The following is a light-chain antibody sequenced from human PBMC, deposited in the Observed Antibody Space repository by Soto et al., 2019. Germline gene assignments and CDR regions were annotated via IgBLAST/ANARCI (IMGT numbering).Light chain of an antibody. J-gene: IGKJ1*01. CDR1: QSITSY. CDR3: PQRQSWPRT. V-gene: IGKV3-11*01. CDR2: QTS. Sequence: ENVLKQSPAPLSLSPWERATLSCRASQSITSYLAWYQQRPGQAPRLLIYQTSNRAAGIPARFSASGSGTDFTLTICAVQPEDFALYYCPQRQSWPRTSGQGTMVDIK.